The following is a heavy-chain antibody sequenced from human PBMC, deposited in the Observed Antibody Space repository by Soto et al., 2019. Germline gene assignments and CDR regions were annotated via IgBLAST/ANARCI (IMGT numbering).Heavy chain of an antibody. Sequence: QVQLVESGGGVVQPGRSLRLSCAASGFTFSSYAMHWVRQAPGKGLEWVAVISYDGSNKYYADSVKGRFTISRDNSKNPLYLQMNSLRAEDTAVYYCARESQGYQLLLHGDSWYFDLWGRGTLVTVSS. J-gene: IGHJ2*01. CDR3: ARESQGYQLLLHGDSWYFDL. V-gene: IGHV3-30-3*01. CDR1: GFTFSSYA. CDR2: ISYDGSNK. D-gene: IGHD2-2*01.